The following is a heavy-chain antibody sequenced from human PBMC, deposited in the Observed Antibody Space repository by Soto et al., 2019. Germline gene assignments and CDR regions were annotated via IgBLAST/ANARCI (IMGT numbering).Heavy chain of an antibody. J-gene: IGHJ4*02. D-gene: IGHD1-26*01. V-gene: IGHV3-23*01. CDR1: GFTFSSYA. CDR2: ISDSGDST. CDR3: AKEGGSGNYYAY. Sequence: PGGSLRLSCAASGFTFSSYAMSWVRQAPGKGLEWVSGISDSGDSTYYADSVKGQFTISRDNSKNTLYLQMNSLRAEDTAVYYCAKEGGSGNYYAYWVQGTMVTVSS.